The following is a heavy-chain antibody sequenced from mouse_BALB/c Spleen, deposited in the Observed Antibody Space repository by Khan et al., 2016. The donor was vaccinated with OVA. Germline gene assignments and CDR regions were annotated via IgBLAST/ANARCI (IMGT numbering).Heavy chain of an antibody. Sequence: QFQLQQSGAALAKPGASVKMSCKASGYTFSTYWMHWVKQRPGQGLEWIGYINPTSGYTDYNEKFKDKATLSADKSSSTAYMQLSRLTSEDSAVYYCTRDRIDYWGQGTTLTVSS. CDR3: TRDRIDY. V-gene: IGHV1-7*01. J-gene: IGHJ2*01. CDR1: GYTFSTYW. CDR2: INPTSGYT.